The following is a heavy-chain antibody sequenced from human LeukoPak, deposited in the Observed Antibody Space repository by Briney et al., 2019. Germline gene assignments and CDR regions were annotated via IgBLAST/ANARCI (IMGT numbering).Heavy chain of an antibody. CDR3: ARGRRQAKIGAFDI. D-gene: IGHD5-12*01. Sequence: SETLSLTCAVYGGSFSGYYWGWIRQPPGKGLEWIGEINHSGSTNYNPSLKSRVTISVDTSKNQFSLKLSSVTAADTAVYYCARGRRQAKIGAFDIWGQGTMVTVSS. CDR2: INHSGST. J-gene: IGHJ3*02. CDR1: GGSFSGYY. V-gene: IGHV4-34*01.